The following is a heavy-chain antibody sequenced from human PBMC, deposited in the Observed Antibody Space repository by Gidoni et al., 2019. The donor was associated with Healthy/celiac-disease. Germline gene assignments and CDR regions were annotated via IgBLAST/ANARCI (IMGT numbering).Heavy chain of an antibody. V-gene: IGHV1-69*01. CDR2: IIPIFGTA. J-gene: IGHJ6*02. Sequence: WVRQAPGQGLEWRGGIIPIFGTANYAQKFQGRVTITADESTSTAYMELSSLRSEDTAVYYCARDIAVVTPNLYYYGMDVWGQGTTVTVSS. D-gene: IGHD2-21*02. CDR3: ARDIAVVTPNLYYYGMDV.